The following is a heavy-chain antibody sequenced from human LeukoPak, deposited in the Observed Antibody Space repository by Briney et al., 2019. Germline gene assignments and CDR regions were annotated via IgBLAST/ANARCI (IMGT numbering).Heavy chain of an antibody. V-gene: IGHV4-59*01. J-gene: IGHJ4*02. CDR1: GGSISSYY. D-gene: IGHD5-12*01. CDR2: IYYSGST. Sequence: PSETLSLTCTVSGGSISSYYWSWIRQPPGKGLEWVGYIYYSGSTNYNPSLKSRVTISVDTAKNQFSLNVRSVTAADTAVYYCARELYSGYDYWGQGTLVTVSS. CDR3: ARELYSGYDY.